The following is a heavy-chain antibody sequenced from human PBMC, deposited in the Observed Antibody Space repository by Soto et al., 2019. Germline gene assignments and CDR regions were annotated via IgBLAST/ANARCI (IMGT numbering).Heavy chain of an antibody. CDR2: IIPILGIA. J-gene: IGHJ1*01. CDR1: GGTFSSYT. V-gene: IGHV1-69*02. CDR3: ASSWRYCSSTSCYEYFQH. Sequence: QVQLVQSGAEVKKPGSSVKVSCKASGGTFSSYTISWVRQAPGQGLEWMGRIIPILGIANYAQKFQGRVTITAAKSTSTAYMELSSLRSEDTAVYYCASSWRYCSSTSCYEYFQHWGQGTLVTVSS. D-gene: IGHD2-2*01.